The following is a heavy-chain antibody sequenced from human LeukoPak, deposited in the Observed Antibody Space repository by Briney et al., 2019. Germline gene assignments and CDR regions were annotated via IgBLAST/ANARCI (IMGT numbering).Heavy chain of an antibody. V-gene: IGHV4-59*08. CDR3: ARNRVGATSAAFDI. D-gene: IGHD1-26*01. CDR1: GGSISTYY. J-gene: IGHJ3*02. CDR2: IHYSGST. Sequence: KPSETLSLTCTVSGGSISTYYWSWIRQPPGKGLEWIPYIHYSGSTNYNPSLKSRVTISVDTSKKHLSLKLSSVTAADTAVYYCARNRVGATSAAFDIWGQGTMVTVSS.